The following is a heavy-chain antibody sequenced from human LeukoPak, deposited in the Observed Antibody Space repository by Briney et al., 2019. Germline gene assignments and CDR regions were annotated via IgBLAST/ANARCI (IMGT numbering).Heavy chain of an antibody. D-gene: IGHD6-19*01. CDR2: IWYDGSNK. J-gene: IGHJ6*04. CDR1: GFTFSSYG. CDR3: ARWIAVAGTYYYGMDV. V-gene: IGHV3-33*01. Sequence: PGRSLRLSCAASGFTFSSYGMHWVRQAPGKGLEWVAVIWYDGSNKYYADSVKGRFTISRDNSKNTLYLQMNSLRAEDTAVYYCARWIAVAGTYYYGMDVWGKGTTVTVPS.